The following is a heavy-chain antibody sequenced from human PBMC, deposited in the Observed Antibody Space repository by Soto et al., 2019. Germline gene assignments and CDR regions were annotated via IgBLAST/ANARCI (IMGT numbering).Heavy chain of an antibody. CDR2: IYYSGST. D-gene: IGHD2-15*01. J-gene: IGHJ4*02. Sequence: QVQLQESGPGLVKPSQTLSLTCTVSGGSISSGDYYWSWIRQPPGKGLEWIGYIYYSGSTYYNPSLKSRVTISVDTSKNQFSLKLSSVTAADTAVYYCARAGRVEGYCSGGSCYHFDYWGQGTLVTVSS. CDR3: ARAGRVEGYCSGGSCYHFDY. V-gene: IGHV4-30-4*01. CDR1: GGSISSGDYY.